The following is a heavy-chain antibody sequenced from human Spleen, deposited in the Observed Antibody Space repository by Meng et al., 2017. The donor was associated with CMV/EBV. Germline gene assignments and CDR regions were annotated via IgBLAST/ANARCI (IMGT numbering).Heavy chain of an antibody. CDR1: GFTFSSYS. CDR2: ISSSSSYI. CDR3: ARGLDSSSAGKLFDY. J-gene: IGHJ4*02. V-gene: IGHV3-21*01. Sequence: GESLKISCAASGFTFSSYSMNWVRQAPGKGLEWVSSISSSSSYIYYADSVKGRFTISRDNAKNSLYLQMNSLRAEDTAVYYCARGLDSSSAGKLFDYWGQGTLVTVSS. D-gene: IGHD3-22*01.